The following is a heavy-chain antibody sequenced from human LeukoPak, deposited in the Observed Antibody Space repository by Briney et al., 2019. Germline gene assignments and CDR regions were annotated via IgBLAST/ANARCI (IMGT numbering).Heavy chain of an antibody. Sequence: WETLSLTCAVWGGSFNGYYWSWMRQSPGKGLEGLGDMSHSESTNYHPSLRSRVILSLHTYKHLLSLKLNSVTAADTAVYFCARSYCIGDSCYWYFDLWGRGNVVTVSS. J-gene: IGHJ2*01. CDR1: GGSFNGYY. D-gene: IGHD2-15*01. V-gene: IGHV4-34*01. CDR3: ARSYCIGDSCYWYFDL. CDR2: MSHSEST.